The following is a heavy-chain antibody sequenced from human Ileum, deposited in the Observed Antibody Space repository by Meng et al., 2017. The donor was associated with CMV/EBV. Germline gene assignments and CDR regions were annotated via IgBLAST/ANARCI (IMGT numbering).Heavy chain of an antibody. Sequence: GHPPGSGPCLWTPSQTLSRILTVSVDAMNDYFWTRTRQPAVNGLEWIGRIYSIGAPNYNPSLQSRVTMSIDTSKNQFSLKVTSVTAADTAVYYCARWGSGMSPTADWFDPWGQGTLVTVSS. J-gene: IGHJ5*02. CDR2: IYSIGAP. CDR1: VDAMNDYF. V-gene: IGHV4-4*07. CDR3: ARWGSGMSPTADWFDP. D-gene: IGHD2-15*01.